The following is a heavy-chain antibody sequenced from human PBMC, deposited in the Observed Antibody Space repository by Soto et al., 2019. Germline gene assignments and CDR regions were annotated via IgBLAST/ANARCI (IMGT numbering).Heavy chain of an antibody. CDR1: GFTFSSYG. Sequence: QVQLVESGGGVVQPGRSLRLSCAASGFTFSSYGMHWVRQAPGMGLEWVAVISYDGSNKYYADSVKGRFTISRDNSKNTLYLQMNSLRAEDTAVYYCSKDPGYSYGYIDYWGQGTLVTVSS. CDR2: ISYDGSNK. J-gene: IGHJ4*02. D-gene: IGHD5-18*01. CDR3: SKDPGYSYGYIDY. V-gene: IGHV3-30*18.